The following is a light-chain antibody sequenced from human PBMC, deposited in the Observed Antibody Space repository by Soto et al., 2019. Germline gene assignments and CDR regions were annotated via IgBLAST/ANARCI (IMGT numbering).Light chain of an antibody. Sequence: QSVLTQPASVSGSPGQSITISCTGTSRDVGYYNYVSWYQQHPGKAPKLMIYEVSNRPSGVSNRFSGSKSGNTASLTISGLQSEDEADYYCSSYTSSSTRVFGTGTKVTVL. J-gene: IGLJ1*01. CDR1: SRDVGYYNY. CDR2: EVS. CDR3: SSYTSSSTRV. V-gene: IGLV2-14*01.